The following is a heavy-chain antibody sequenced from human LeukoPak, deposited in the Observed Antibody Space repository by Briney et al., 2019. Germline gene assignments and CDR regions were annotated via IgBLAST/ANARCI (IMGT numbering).Heavy chain of an antibody. CDR3: ARGVDVWGNYRQYYFDY. J-gene: IGHJ4*02. D-gene: IGHD3-16*02. CDR1: GFTFSKNA. CDR2: ITSSSSAT. Sequence: GGSLRLSCAASGFTFSKNAMSWVRQAPGKGLEWVSSITSSSSATCYADSVKGRFTISRDNSKNTLYLQMNGLRAEDTAVYYCARGVDVWGNYRQYYFDYWGQETLVTVSS. V-gene: IGHV3-23*01.